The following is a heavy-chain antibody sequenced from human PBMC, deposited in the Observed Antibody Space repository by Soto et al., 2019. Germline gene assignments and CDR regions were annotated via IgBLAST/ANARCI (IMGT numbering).Heavy chain of an antibody. CDR1: GGTFSSYA. CDR3: ARDGSYHYYDSSGYYYGFDY. D-gene: IGHD3-22*01. Sequence: SVKVSCKASGGTFSSYAISWVRQAPGQGLEWMGGIIPIFGTANYAQKFQGRVTITADESTSTAYMELSSLRSEDTAVYYCARDGSYHYYDSSGYYYGFDYWGQGTLVTVSS. J-gene: IGHJ4*02. V-gene: IGHV1-69*13. CDR2: IIPIFGTA.